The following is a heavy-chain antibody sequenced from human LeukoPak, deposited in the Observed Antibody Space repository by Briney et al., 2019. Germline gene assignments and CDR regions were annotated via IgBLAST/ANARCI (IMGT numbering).Heavy chain of an antibody. CDR2: ITSRSSHI. D-gene: IGHD6-13*01. CDR1: GFTFSSYS. CDR3: ASSIAATDWYFDL. V-gene: IGHV3-21*01. Sequence: GGSLRLSCAASGFTFSSYSVNWVRQAPGKGLEWVSSITSRSSHIYYADSVKGRFTISRDNAKNSLYLQMNSLRAEDTAVYYCASSIAATDWYFDLWGRGTLVTVSS. J-gene: IGHJ2*01.